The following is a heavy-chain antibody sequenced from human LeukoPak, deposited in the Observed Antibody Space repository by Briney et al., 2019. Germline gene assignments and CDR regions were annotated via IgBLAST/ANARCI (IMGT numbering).Heavy chain of an antibody. CDR1: GDSISTSC. Sequence: SSETLSLTCTVSGDSISTSCWSWIRRPPGKGLEWIGHIYSSGTTVYNPSLSGRVTISVDTSKKQLYLKLTAVTAADTAVYYCARDRQPSWYRGLDVWGQGTTVTVSS. CDR3: ARDRQPSWYRGLDV. CDR2: IYSSGTT. V-gene: IGHV4-59*01. J-gene: IGHJ6*02. D-gene: IGHD6-13*01.